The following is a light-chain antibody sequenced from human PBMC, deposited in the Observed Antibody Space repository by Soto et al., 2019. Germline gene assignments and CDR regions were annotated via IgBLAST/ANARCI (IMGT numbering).Light chain of an antibody. CDR3: QSYDRSLSGLYV. V-gene: IGLV1-40*01. CDR1: SSNIGAGYD. CDR2: GNI. Sequence: QSVLTQPPSVSGAPGQRVTISCSGSSSNIGAGYDVHWYQQLPGTAPKLLIYGNINRPSGVPDRFSGSKSDTSASLAITGLQAEDEADYYCQSYDRSLSGLYVFGSGTKVTVL. J-gene: IGLJ1*01.